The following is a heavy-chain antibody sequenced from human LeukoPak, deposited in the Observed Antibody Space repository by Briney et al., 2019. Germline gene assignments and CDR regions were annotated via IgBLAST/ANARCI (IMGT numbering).Heavy chain of an antibody. Sequence: GGSLRLSCAASGFTFSSSTMTWVRQAPGKGLEWVSSITGGGGSSTYHADSVKGRFTISRDNSKDTLLLQMNSLRAEDTAVYYCAITGVRDFDSWGQGTLVTVSS. CDR1: GFTFSSST. CDR3: AITGVRDFDS. CDR2: ITGGGGSST. D-gene: IGHD3-10*01. V-gene: IGHV3-23*01. J-gene: IGHJ4*02.